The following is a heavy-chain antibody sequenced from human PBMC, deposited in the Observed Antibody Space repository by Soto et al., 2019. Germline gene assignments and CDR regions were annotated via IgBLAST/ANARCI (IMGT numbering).Heavy chain of an antibody. CDR3: ASLRFLEWLPPPPLYFQH. D-gene: IGHD3-3*01. Sequence: SATLSLTCTVSGGSISSGGYYWSWIRQHPGKGLEWIGYIYYSGSTYYNPSLKSRVTISVDTSKNQFSLKLSSVTAADTAVYYCASLRFLEWLPPPPLYFQHWGQGTLVTVSS. CDR2: IYYSGST. V-gene: IGHV4-31*03. J-gene: IGHJ1*01. CDR1: GGSISSGGYY.